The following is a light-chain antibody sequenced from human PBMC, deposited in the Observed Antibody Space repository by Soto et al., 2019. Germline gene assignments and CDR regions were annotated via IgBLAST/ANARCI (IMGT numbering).Light chain of an antibody. CDR1: QTVRNNY. Sequence: EIVLTQSPGTLSLSPGARATLSCRASQTVRNNYLAWYQQKPGQAPRLVIYEASNRATGIPARFSGSGSGTDFTLTISSLEPEDFGTYYCQQRSNWPPPITFGQGTRLEIK. V-gene: IGKV3-11*01. CDR2: EAS. J-gene: IGKJ5*01. CDR3: QQRSNWPPPIT.